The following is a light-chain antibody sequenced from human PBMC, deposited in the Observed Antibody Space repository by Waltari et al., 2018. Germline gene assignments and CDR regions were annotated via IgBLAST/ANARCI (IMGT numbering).Light chain of an antibody. Sequence: QSVLTQPPSVSGAPGQRVTISCTGISSNIGAGYDLHWYQQLPGTAPKLLIYTNSNRPSGVPDRISGSKSGTSASLAITGLQAEDEADYYCQSYDSSRRVFGGGTKLTVL. CDR1: SSNIGAGYD. V-gene: IGLV1-40*01. J-gene: IGLJ2*01. CDR2: TNS. CDR3: QSYDSSRRV.